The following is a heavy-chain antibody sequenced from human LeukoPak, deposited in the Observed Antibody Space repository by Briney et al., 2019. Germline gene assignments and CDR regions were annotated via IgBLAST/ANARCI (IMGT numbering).Heavy chain of an antibody. Sequence: SVKVSCKASGGTFSSYAISWVRQAPGQGLEWMGGFIPTFGTANYAQKFQGRVTITTDESTSTAYMELSSLRSEDTAVYYCARAGYYYDSSGYYLLDAFDIWGQGTMVTVSS. D-gene: IGHD3-22*01. CDR2: FIPTFGTA. CDR1: GGTFSSYA. V-gene: IGHV1-69*05. CDR3: ARAGYYYDSSGYYLLDAFDI. J-gene: IGHJ3*02.